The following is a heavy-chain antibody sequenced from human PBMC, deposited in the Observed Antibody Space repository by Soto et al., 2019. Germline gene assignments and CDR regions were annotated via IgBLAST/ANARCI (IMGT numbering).Heavy chain of an antibody. CDR3: ARDPIYDYDSSGHDVGAFDY. Sequence: HPGGSLRLSCAASGFTLSGYAMDWVRQAPGKGLEYVAGISSNGVGTYSANSVKGRFTISRDSSKNTLYLQMNSLRAEDTAVYYCARDPIYDYDSSGHDVGAFDYRGQGTLVTVSS. J-gene: IGHJ4*02. CDR2: ISSNGVGT. CDR1: GFTLSGYA. D-gene: IGHD3-22*01. V-gene: IGHV3-64*01.